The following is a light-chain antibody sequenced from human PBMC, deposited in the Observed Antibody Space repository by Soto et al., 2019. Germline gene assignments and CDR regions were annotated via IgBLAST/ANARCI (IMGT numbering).Light chain of an antibody. CDR3: QKSYSTPRT. J-gene: IGKJ1*01. V-gene: IGKV1-39*01. CDR2: AAS. Sequence: DIQMTQSPSSLSASVGDRVTITCRASQSISSYLNWYQQKPGKAPKLLIYAASSLQSGVPSRFSGSGSGTDFTLTISSLQPEDFATYYCQKSYSTPRTFGQGTKGDIK. CDR1: QSISSY.